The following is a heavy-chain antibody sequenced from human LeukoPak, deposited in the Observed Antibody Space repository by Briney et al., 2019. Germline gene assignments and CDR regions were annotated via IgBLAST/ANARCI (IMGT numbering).Heavy chain of an antibody. CDR3: AKDLVDYGDYDYYYYGMDV. Sequence: GGSLRLSCAASGFTFSSYWMSWVRQAPGKGLEWVAIISYDGGNKYYADSVEGRFTISRDNSKNTLYVQMNSLTAEDTAVYYCAKDLVDYGDYDYYYYGMDVWGHGTTVTVSS. D-gene: IGHD4-17*01. CDR2: ISYDGGNK. CDR1: GFTFSSYW. V-gene: IGHV3-30*18. J-gene: IGHJ6*02.